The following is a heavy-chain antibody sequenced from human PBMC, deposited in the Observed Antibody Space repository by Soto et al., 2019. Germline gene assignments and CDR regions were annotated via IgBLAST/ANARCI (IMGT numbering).Heavy chain of an antibody. J-gene: IGHJ4*02. CDR2: ISYDGSNK. CDR1: GFTFSSYG. CDR3: AKDPRGGMYYDFWSGYPDY. Sequence: PVGSLRLSCAASGFTFSSYGMHWVRQAPGKGLEWVAVISYDGSNKYYADSVKGRFTISRDNSKNTLYLQMNSLRAEDTAVYYCAKDPRGGMYYDFWSGYPDYWGQGTLVTVSS. D-gene: IGHD3-3*01. V-gene: IGHV3-30*18.